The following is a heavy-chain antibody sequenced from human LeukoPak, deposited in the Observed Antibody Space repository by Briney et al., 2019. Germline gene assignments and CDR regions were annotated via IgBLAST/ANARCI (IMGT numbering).Heavy chain of an antibody. J-gene: IGHJ1*01. CDR2: IIPIFGTA. D-gene: IGHD3-22*01. CDR3: ARAPYYYDSSGYYLGPFQH. V-gene: IGHV1-69*13. CDR1: GGTFSSYA. Sequence: GASVKVSCKASGGTFSSYAISWVRQAPGQGLEWMGGIIPIFGTANYAQKFQGRVTITADESTSTAYMELSSLRSEDTAVYYCARAPYYYDSSGYYLGPFQHWGQGTLVTVSS.